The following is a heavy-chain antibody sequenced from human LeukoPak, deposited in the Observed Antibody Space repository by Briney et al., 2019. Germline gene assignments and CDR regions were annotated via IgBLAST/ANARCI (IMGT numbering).Heavy chain of an antibody. CDR2: IKQDGSEK. V-gene: IGHV3-7*03. CDR1: GFTFSSYW. D-gene: IGHD3-3*01. J-gene: IGHJ6*02. CDR3: ARDVPTYYDFWSGYPYYYYYGMDV. Sequence: GSLRLSCAASGFTFSSYWMSWVRQAPGKGLEWVANIKQDGSEKYYVDSVKGRFTISRDNAKNSLYLQMNSLRAEDTAVYYCARDVPTYYDFWSGYPYYYYYGMDVWGQGTTVTVSS.